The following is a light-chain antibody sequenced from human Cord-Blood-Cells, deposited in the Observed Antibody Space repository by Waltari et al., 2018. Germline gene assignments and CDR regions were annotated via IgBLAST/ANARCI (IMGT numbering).Light chain of an antibody. CDR3: QQYYSYPYT. CDR2: AAS. J-gene: IGKJ2*01. CDR1: TGISSY. V-gene: IGKV1-8*01. Sequence: AIRMTPSPSSLPASTGDRVTITCRASTGISSYLAWYQQKPGKAPKLLIYAASTLQSGVPSRFSGSGSGTDFTLTISCLQSEDFATYYCQQYYSYPYTFGQGTKLEIK.